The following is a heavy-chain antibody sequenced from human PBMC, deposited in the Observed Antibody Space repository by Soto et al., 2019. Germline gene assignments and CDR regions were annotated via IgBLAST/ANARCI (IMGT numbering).Heavy chain of an antibody. CDR2: IYYSGST. V-gene: IGHV4-59*01. J-gene: IGHJ4*02. Sequence: PSETLSLTCTVSGGSISSYYWSWIRQPPGKGLEWIGYIYYSGSTNYNPSLKSRVTISVDTSKNQFSLKLSSVTAADTAVYYCARGLSYPPYDRSGYYVEFAYWGRGPLVTVSS. CDR3: ARGLSYPPYDRSGYYVEFAY. CDR1: GGSISSYY. D-gene: IGHD3-22*01.